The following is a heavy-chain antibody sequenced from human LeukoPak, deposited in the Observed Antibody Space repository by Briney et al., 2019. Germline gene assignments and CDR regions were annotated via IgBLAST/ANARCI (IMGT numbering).Heavy chain of an antibody. V-gene: IGHV3-53*01. Sequence: GGSLRLSCAASGVTVSNNCMTWVRQPPGKGLEWVSVIYSGGSTYYADSVKGRFTISRDNSKNTVYFQMNSLRAEDTAVYYCARARNNYDSSGYSALDYWGQGTLVTVSS. D-gene: IGHD3-22*01. CDR2: IYSGGST. CDR3: ARARNNYDSSGYSALDY. CDR1: GVTVSNNC. J-gene: IGHJ4*02.